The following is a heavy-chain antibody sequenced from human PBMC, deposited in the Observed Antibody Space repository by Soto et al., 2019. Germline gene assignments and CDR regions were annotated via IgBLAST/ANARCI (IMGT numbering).Heavy chain of an antibody. CDR2: LNPRNGQT. V-gene: IGHV1-8*01. D-gene: IGHD5-18*01. CDR3: ARETDTSMVDY. Sequence: QVQLVQSGAEVKKPGASVKVSCQTSGYNFSAYFFNWVRQAAGQGPEWMGWLNPRNGQTGYVQKFRGRVTMTRDTSIATVYLELSRLTSEDTAIYFCARETDTSMVDYWGQGTLVTVSS. CDR1: GYNFSAYF. J-gene: IGHJ4*02.